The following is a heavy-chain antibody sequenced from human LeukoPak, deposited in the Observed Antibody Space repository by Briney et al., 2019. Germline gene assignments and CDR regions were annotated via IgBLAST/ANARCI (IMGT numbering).Heavy chain of an antibody. V-gene: IGHV4-34*01. Sequence: PSETLSLTCAVSGGSFSGYNRSWIRQPPGKGLEWIGEINHSGSTNYNPSLKSRVTISVDTSKNQFSLKLSSVTAADTAVYYCARVTSYDFWSDYFDYWGQGTLVTVSS. CDR2: INHSGST. CDR3: ARVTSYDFWSDYFDY. CDR1: GGSFSGYN. D-gene: IGHD3-3*01. J-gene: IGHJ4*02.